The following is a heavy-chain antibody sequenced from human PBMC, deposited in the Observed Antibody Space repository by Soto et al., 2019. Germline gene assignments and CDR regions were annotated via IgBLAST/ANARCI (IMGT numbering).Heavy chain of an antibody. CDR2: IYYSGST. D-gene: IGHD6-13*01. CDR3: ARVRVKSGYSSSWALDY. CDR1: GGSISSGGYY. V-gene: IGHV4-31*03. Sequence: PSETLSLTCTFSGGSISSGGYYWSWIRQHPGKGLEWIGYIYYSGSTYYNPSLKSRVTISVDTSKNQFSLKLSSVTAADTAVYYCARVRVKSGYSSSWALDYWGQGTLVTVSS. J-gene: IGHJ4*02.